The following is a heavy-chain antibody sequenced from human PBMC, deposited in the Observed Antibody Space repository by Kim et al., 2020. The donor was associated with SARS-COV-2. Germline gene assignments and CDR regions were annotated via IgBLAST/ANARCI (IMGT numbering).Heavy chain of an antibody. D-gene: IGHD6-19*01. CDR1: GFTFSSYA. CDR2: ISGSGGST. CDR3: AKDWGPPYSSGWFPFDI. J-gene: IGHJ3*02. V-gene: IGHV3-23*01. Sequence: GGSLRLSCAASGFTFSSYAMSWVRQAPGKGLEWVSAISGSGGSTYYADSVKGRFTISRDNSKNTLYLQMNSLRAEDTAVYYCAKDWGPPYSSGWFPFDIWGQGTMVTVSS.